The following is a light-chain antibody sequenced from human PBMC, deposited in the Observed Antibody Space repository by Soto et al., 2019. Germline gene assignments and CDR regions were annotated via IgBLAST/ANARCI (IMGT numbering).Light chain of an antibody. CDR3: SSYTSSSTLV. J-gene: IGLJ1*01. CDR1: SSDVGGYNY. Sequence: QSALTQPASFSGSPGQSITISCTGTSSDVGGYNYVSWYQQNPGKAPKLMIYDVNNRPSGVSYRFSGSKSGNTASLTISGLQAEDDADYYCSSYTSSSTLVFGTGTKVTV. V-gene: IGLV2-14*01. CDR2: DVN.